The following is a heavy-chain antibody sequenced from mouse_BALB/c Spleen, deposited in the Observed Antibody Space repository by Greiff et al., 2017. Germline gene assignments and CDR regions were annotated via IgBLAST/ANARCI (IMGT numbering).Heavy chain of an antibody. CDR3: ARRGWTAYYYAMDY. J-gene: IGHJ4*01. V-gene: IGHV1-69*01. CDR1: GYTFTDYW. CDR2: IDTSDSYT. Sequence: VQLQQPGAELVMPGASVKMSCKASGYTFTDYWMHWVKQRPGQGLEWIGAIDTSDSYTSYNQKFKGKATLTVDESSSTAYMQLSSLTSEDSAVYDCARRGWTAYYYAMDYWGQGTSVTVSS. D-gene: IGHD1-2*01.